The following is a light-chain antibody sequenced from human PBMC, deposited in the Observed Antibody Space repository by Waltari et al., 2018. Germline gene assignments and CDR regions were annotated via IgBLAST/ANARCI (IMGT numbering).Light chain of an antibody. CDR3: AVWDERVRGRV. V-gene: IGLV1-47*02. CDR2: NNN. CDR1: TSNIGANL. J-gene: IGLJ3*02. Sequence: QSVLTQPPSASGTPGQRVTISCSGSTSNIGANLVYWYQQLPGKAPKLLIYNNNQRPSGFPDRLPDSKSGTSASLAISGLRSEDEAEYYCAVWDERVRGRVFGGGTKLTVL.